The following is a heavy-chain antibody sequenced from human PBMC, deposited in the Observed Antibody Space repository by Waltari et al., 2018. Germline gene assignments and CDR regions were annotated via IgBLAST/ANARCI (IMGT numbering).Heavy chain of an antibody. CDR2: IYYSGST. CDR1: GGSISSYY. D-gene: IGHD3-3*01. V-gene: IGHV4-59*01. Sequence: QVQLQESGPGLVKPSETLSLTCTVPGGSISSYYWTWIRPPPGTGLEWIGYIYYSGSTNYNPSLKSRVTISVDTSKNQFSLKLSSVTAADTAVYYCARGNGIYYDFWSGYQLSDWFDPWGQGTLVTVSS. J-gene: IGHJ5*02. CDR3: ARGNGIYYDFWSGYQLSDWFDP.